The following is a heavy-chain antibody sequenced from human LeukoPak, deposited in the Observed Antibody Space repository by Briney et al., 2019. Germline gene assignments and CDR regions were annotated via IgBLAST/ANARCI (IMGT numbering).Heavy chain of an antibody. CDR3: AKDETTDYGDEYCFDY. J-gene: IGHJ4*02. V-gene: IGHV3-30*18. Sequence: GESLRLSCAASGFTFSSYGMHWLRQAPPKGLERVEVISYDGSNKYYADSAKDRCPNSRDNSKNTLYLQMNSLRAEDTGVYYCAKDETTDYGDEYCFDYWGQGTLVTVSS. CDR2: ISYDGSNK. D-gene: IGHD4-17*01. CDR1: GFTFSSYG.